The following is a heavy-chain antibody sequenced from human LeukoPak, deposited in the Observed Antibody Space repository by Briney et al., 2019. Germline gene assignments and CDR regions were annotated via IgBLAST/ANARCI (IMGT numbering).Heavy chain of an antibody. CDR2: ISWNSGSI. J-gene: IGHJ3*02. Sequence: GRSLRLSCAASGFTFDDYAMHWVRQAPGKGLEWVSGISWNSGSIGYADSVKGRFTISRDNAKNSLYLQMNSLRAEDMALYYCAKDLYGDYVSGAFDIWGQGTVVTVSS. V-gene: IGHV3-9*03. D-gene: IGHD4-17*01. CDR1: GFTFDDYA. CDR3: AKDLYGDYVSGAFDI.